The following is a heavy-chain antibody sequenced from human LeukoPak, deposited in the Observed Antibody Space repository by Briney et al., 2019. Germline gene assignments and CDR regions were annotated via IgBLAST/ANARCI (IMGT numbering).Heavy chain of an antibody. CDR2: IIPIFGTT. J-gene: IGHJ3*01. D-gene: IGHD3-16*01. CDR1: GGTFNNIV. V-gene: IGHV1-69*06. Sequence: ASVKVSCKASGGTFNNIVISWVRQAPGQGLELMGGIIPIFGTTHYAQKFQGRVTISADKSTSTAYMELSSLRSEDTAVYYCVRIVGPTGGESWGQGTMVTVSS. CDR3: VRIVGPTGGES.